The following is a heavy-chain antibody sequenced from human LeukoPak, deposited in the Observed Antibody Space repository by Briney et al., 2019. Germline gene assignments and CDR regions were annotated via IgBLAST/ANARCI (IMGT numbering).Heavy chain of an antibody. J-gene: IGHJ5*02. D-gene: IGHD6-19*01. CDR2: ISAYNGNT. Sequence: ASVKASCKASGYTFTSYGISWVRQAPGQGLEGMGWISAYNGNTNYAQKLQGRVTMTTDTSTRTAYMELRSLSSDDTAVYYCARAVAGQVDWFDPWGQGTLVTVSS. V-gene: IGHV1-18*01. CDR3: ARAVAGQVDWFDP. CDR1: GYTFTSYG.